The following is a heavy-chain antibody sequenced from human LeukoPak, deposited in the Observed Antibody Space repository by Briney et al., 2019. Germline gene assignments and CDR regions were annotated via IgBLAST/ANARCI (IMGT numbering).Heavy chain of an antibody. Sequence: GGSLRLSCAASGFTFSAYGMNWVRQAPGKGLDWVAGITGGGDNTYYADSVKGRFATSRDNSKNTLFLQMNSLRADDTAVYYCAKVRLDTIGGRCFDYWGQGALVTVSS. J-gene: IGHJ4*02. V-gene: IGHV3-23*01. CDR2: ITGGGDNT. D-gene: IGHD3/OR15-3a*01. CDR1: GFTFSAYG. CDR3: AKVRLDTIGGRCFDY.